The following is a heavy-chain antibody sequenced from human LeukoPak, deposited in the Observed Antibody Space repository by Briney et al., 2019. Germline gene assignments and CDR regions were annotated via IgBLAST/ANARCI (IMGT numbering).Heavy chain of an antibody. V-gene: IGHV4-34*01. J-gene: IGHJ4*02. CDR1: GGSFSGYY. CDR3: ARGLGGITMIVVAITGPLFDY. CDR2: INHSGST. Sequence: SETLSLTCAVYGGSFSGYYWSWIRQPPGKGLEWIGEINHSGSTNYNPSLKSRVTISVDTSKNQFSLKLSSVTAADTAVYYCARGLGGITMIVVAITGPLFDYWGQGTLVTVSS. D-gene: IGHD3-22*01.